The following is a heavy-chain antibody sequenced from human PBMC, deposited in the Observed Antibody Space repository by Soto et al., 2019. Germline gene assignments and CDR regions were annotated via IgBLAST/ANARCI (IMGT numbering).Heavy chain of an antibody. D-gene: IGHD2-15*01. V-gene: IGHV3-23*01. Sequence: PGGALRLSCAASGFNFTNYGMNWVRQAPGKGLEWVSAISGSGDNTYYADSVKGRFTISRDSSENTLYLQMSSLRADDTAFYYCAKGPPLPQYFQHWGKGTLVTVSS. CDR1: GFNFTNYG. CDR2: ISGSGDNT. J-gene: IGHJ1*01. CDR3: AKGPPLPQYFQH.